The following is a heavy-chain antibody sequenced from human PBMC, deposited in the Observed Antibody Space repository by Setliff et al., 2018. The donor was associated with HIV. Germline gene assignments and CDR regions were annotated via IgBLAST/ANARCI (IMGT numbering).Heavy chain of an antibody. D-gene: IGHD4-17*01. Sequence: ASVKVSCKASGYTFTSHGISWVRQAPGQGLEWMGWISTYNDNTNYAQKLQGRVTMTTETSTSTAYMELKSLRTDDTAVYYCARHDGLRSVHGAFDIWGQGTMVTVSS. CDR1: GYTFTSHG. CDR2: ISTYNDNT. V-gene: IGHV1-18*01. CDR3: ARHDGLRSVHGAFDI. J-gene: IGHJ3*02.